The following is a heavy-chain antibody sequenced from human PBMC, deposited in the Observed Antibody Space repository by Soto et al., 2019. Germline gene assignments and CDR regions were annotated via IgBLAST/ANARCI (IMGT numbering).Heavy chain of an antibody. CDR3: ARDGGYCTSTSCQFLDV. D-gene: IGHD2-2*01. CDR2: IYYSGST. Sequence: SETLSLTCTVSGGSINTGGFYWSWIRQHPGKGLEWIGYIYYSGSTYYNPSLNSRVTISVDTSKNHFSLKLSSVTAADTAVYYCARDGGYCTSTSCQFLDVWGQGTTVTVSS. CDR1: GGSINTGGFY. J-gene: IGHJ6*02. V-gene: IGHV4-31*03.